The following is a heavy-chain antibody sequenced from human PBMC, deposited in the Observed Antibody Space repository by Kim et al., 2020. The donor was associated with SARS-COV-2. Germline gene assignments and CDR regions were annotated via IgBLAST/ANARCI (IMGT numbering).Heavy chain of an antibody. CDR3: AKDDSSGYYPYWYFDL. Sequence: GGSLRLSCAASGFTFDDYAMHWVRQAPGKGLEWVSGISWNSGSIGYADSVKGRFTISRDNAKNSLYLQMNSLRAEDTALYYCAKDDSSGYYPYWYFDLWGRGTLVTVSS. J-gene: IGHJ2*01. CDR2: ISWNSGSI. V-gene: IGHV3-9*01. CDR1: GFTFDDYA. D-gene: IGHD3-22*01.